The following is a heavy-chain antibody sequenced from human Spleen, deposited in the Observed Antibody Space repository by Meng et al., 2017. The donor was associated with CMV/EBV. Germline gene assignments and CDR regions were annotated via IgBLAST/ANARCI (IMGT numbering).Heavy chain of an antibody. CDR3: AREVSSSEGFDY. V-gene: IGHV3-30-3*01. CDR1: GFTFSSYA. CDR2: ISYDGSNK. J-gene: IGHJ4*02. Sequence: CAASGFTFSSYAMHWVRQAPGKGLEWVAVISYDGSNKYYAGSVRGRLTISRDNSKNTLYVQMNSLRAEDTGVYYCAREVSSSEGFDYWGQGTLVTVSS. D-gene: IGHD6-6*01.